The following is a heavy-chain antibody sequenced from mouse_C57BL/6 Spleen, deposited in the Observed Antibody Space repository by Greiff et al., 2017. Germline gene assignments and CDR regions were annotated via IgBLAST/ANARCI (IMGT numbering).Heavy chain of an antibody. CDR2: ISYDGSN. J-gene: IGHJ2*01. V-gene: IGHV3-6*01. Sequence: EVKLMESGPGLVKPSQSLSLTCSVTGYSITSGYYWNWIRQFPGNKLEWMGYISYDGSNNYNPSLKNRISITRDTSKNQFFLKLNSVTTEDTATYYCARDPLYYYGSSYLLDYWGQGTTLTVSS. D-gene: IGHD1-1*01. CDR1: GYSITSGYY. CDR3: ARDPLYYYGSSYLLDY.